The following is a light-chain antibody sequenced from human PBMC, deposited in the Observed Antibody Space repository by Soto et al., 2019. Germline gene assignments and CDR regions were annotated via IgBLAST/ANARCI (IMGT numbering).Light chain of an antibody. V-gene: IGKV1-5*01. Sequence: TQMTQSPSTLSAPVGDSGTSTCRASQSLNNWLAWYQQKPGKAPNLLIYDASKLPIGVPSRFSGSASGTDFTLTISSLEQEDFAVYYCQQRSNWPSFGQGTKVDIK. CDR1: QSLNNW. CDR3: QQRSNWPS. J-gene: IGKJ1*01. CDR2: DAS.